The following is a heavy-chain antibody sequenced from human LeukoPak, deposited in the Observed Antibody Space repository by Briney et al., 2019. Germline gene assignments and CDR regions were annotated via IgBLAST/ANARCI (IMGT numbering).Heavy chain of an antibody. CDR1: GGSISSYY. CDR3: ARSLLRADAFDI. D-gene: IGHD2-21*01. V-gene: IGHV4-59*01. Sequence: KSSETLSLTCTVSGGSISSYYWSWIRQPPGKGLEWIGYIYYSGSTNYNPSLKSRVTISVDTSKNQFSLKLSSETAADTAVYYCARSLLRADAFDIWGQGTMVTVSS. J-gene: IGHJ3*02. CDR2: IYYSGST.